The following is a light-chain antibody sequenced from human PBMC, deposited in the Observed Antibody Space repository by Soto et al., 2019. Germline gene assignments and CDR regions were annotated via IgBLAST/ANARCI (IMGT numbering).Light chain of an antibody. Sequence: SQSISSYLNWYQQKPGKAPKLLIYAASSLQSGVPSRFSGSGSGTDFTLTISSLQPEDFATYYCQQSYSTLLTFGGGTKVDIK. CDR3: QQSYSTLLT. V-gene: IGKV1-39*01. CDR1: QSISSY. J-gene: IGKJ4*01. CDR2: AAS.